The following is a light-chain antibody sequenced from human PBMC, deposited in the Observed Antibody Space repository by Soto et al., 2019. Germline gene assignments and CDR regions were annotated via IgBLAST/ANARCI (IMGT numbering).Light chain of an antibody. Sequence: QSVLTQPPSLSEPPRQRVTISCSGSSSNIGNNAVNWYQQLPGKAPKLLIYYDDLLPSGVSDRFSGSKSGTSASLAISGLQSDDEADYYCAAWDDSLNGYVFGTGTKVTVL. V-gene: IGLV1-36*01. CDR1: SSNIGNNA. CDR2: YDD. CDR3: AAWDDSLNGYV. J-gene: IGLJ1*01.